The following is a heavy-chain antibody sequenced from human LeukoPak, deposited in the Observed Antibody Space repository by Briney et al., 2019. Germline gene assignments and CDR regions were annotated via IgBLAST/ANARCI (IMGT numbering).Heavy chain of an antibody. J-gene: IGHJ6*02. CDR1: GGSISSYY. CDR3: ARVYGDYPPAEYYYYGMDV. V-gene: IGHV4-59*01. D-gene: IGHD4-17*01. Sequence: SETLSLTCTVSGGSISSYYWSWIRQPPGKGLEWIGYIYYSWSTNYNPSLKSRVTISVDTSKNQFSLKLSSVPAADTAVYYCARVYGDYPPAEYYYYGMDVWGQGTTVTVSS. CDR2: IYYSWST.